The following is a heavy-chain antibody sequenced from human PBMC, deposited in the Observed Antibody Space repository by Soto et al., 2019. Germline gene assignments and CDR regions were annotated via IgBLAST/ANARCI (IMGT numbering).Heavy chain of an antibody. Sequence: ASVKVSCKASGGTFSSYSISWVRQAPGQGLEWMGWIIANNGNTNYAQKFQGRVTITTDASTSTAYMELSSLRSEDTAVYYCARDHDIWSGYYYYYYMDVWGKGTTVTVSS. CDR1: GGTFSSYS. J-gene: IGHJ6*03. D-gene: IGHD3-3*01. CDR2: IIANNGNT. V-gene: IGHV1-18*01. CDR3: ARDHDIWSGYYYYYYMDV.